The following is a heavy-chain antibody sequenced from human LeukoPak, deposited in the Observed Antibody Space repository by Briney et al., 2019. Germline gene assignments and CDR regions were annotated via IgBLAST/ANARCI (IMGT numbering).Heavy chain of an antibody. D-gene: IGHD6-19*01. CDR1: GGSISSHY. CDR2: IYYSGST. CDR3: ARSAYGSGWLDY. Sequence: SETLSLTCTVSGGSISSHYWSWIRQPPGKGLEWIGYIYYSGSTNYNPSLKSRVTISVDTSKNQFSLKLSSVTGADTAVYYCARSAYGSGWLDYWGQGTLVTVSS. J-gene: IGHJ4*02. V-gene: IGHV4-59*08.